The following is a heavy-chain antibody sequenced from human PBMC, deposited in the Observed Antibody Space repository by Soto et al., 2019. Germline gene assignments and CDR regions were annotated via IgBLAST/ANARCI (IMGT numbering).Heavy chain of an antibody. J-gene: IGHJ4*02. CDR2: IYYSGSA. CDR3: ARDDREHTKSPAPDQ. CDR1: GGSISTYY. Sequence: NLSLTCTVSGGSISTYYWNWIRQPPGKGLESIGYIYYSGSANYSPSLKSRVTISVDTSKNEFSLKLSSVTAADTAIYYCARDDREHTKSPAPDQWGQGNMVTV. D-gene: IGHD1-26*01. V-gene: IGHV4-59*01.